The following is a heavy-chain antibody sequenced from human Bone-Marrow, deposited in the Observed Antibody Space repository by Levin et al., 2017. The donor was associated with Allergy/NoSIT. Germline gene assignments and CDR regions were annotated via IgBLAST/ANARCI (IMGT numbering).Heavy chain of an antibody. CDR1: GFTFSSYG. J-gene: IGHJ6*02. CDR3: AKDSRILLWFGVDV. V-gene: IGHV3-30*18. Sequence: PGASVKVSCAASGFTFSSYGMHWVRQAPGKGLEWVAVISYDGSNKYYADSVKGRFTISRDNSKNTLYLQMNSLRAEDTAVYYCAKDSRILLWFGVDVWGQGTTVTVSS. D-gene: IGHD3-10*01. CDR2: ISYDGSNK.